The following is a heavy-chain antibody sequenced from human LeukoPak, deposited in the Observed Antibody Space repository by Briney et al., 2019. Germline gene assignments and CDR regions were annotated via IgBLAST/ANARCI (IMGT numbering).Heavy chain of an antibody. Sequence: SETLSLTCTVSGGSISSYYWSWIRQPPGKGLEWIGYIYYSGSTNYNPSLKSRVTISVDTSKNQFSLKLSSVTAADTAVYYCARLGRSSTSCYVGNYYYYGMDVWGQGTTVTVSS. D-gene: IGHD2-2*01. CDR1: GGSISSYY. J-gene: IGHJ6*02. V-gene: IGHV4-59*08. CDR2: IYYSGST. CDR3: ARLGRSSTSCYVGNYYYYGMDV.